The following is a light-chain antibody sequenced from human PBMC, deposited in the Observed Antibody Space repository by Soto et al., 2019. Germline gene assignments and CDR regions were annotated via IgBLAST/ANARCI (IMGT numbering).Light chain of an antibody. CDR2: AAS. CDR3: LHQNSYLAFS. V-gene: IGKV1-17*01. Sequence: DIQMTQSPSSLSASVGDRVTITCRASQSIRNDLGWYQQKSGKAPRRLIYAASTLQTGVPSRFSGSGSGREFTLTISGLQPEDFATYYCLHQNSYLAFSFGGGTKVE. CDR1: QSIRND. J-gene: IGKJ4*01.